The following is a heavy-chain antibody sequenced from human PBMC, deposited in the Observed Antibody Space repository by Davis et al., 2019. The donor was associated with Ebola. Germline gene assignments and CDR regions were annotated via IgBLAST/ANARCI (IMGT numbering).Heavy chain of an antibody. D-gene: IGHD5-12*01. Sequence: PGGSLRLSCAVYGGSFSGYYWSWIRQPPGKGLEWVSYISSSSSTIYYADSVKGRFTISRDNAKNSLYLQMNSLRDEDTAVYYCARAEIVATMGYYWGQGTLVTVSS. CDR3: ARAEIVATMGYY. J-gene: IGHJ4*02. CDR1: GGSFSGYY. V-gene: IGHV3-11*04. CDR2: ISSSSSTI.